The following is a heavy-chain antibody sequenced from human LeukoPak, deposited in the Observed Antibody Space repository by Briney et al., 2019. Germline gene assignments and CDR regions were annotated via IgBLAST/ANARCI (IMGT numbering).Heavy chain of an antibody. Sequence: GGSLRLSXAASGFTFTSYAMSWVRQAPGKGLEWASAISGSGDSTYYADSVKGRFTISRDNSKNTLYLQMNSLRAEDTAVYYCAKDTDSSGYYWFYFDYWGQGTLVTVSS. V-gene: IGHV3-23*01. CDR2: ISGSGDST. D-gene: IGHD3-22*01. CDR3: AKDTDSSGYYWFYFDY. CDR1: GFTFTSYA. J-gene: IGHJ4*02.